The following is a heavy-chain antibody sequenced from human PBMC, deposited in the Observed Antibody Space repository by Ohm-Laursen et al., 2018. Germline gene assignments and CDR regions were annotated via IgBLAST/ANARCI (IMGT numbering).Heavy chain of an antibody. CDR3: AKNLRSTVVTIKGIVGS. D-gene: IGHD4-23*01. CDR1: GFTFSSYW. V-gene: IGHV3-7*03. Sequence: GSLRLSCAASGFTFSSYWIHWVRQTPGKGLEWVANIKQDGSEKHYVDSVKGRFTISRDNAKNSVYLQMNSLRAEDTAVYYCAKNLRSTVVTIKGIVGSWGQGTLVIVSS. J-gene: IGHJ4*02. CDR2: IKQDGSEK.